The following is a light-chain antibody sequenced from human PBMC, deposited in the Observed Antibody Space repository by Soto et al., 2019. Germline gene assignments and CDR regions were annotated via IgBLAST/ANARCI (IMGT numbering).Light chain of an antibody. CDR1: SSHNRAGHE. V-gene: IGLV1-40*01. J-gene: IGLJ1*01. CDR3: QSYDRSLSGSF. CDR2: RTT. Sequence: QSLLTQPPSVFGAPGPRGTISSIGGSSHNRAGHEVHWYQQPPGTVPQLLIYRTTYRPSGATDRLSGSRSATYDYLTITGLQAEDEADYYCQSYDRSLSGSFFGTGTKVTVL.